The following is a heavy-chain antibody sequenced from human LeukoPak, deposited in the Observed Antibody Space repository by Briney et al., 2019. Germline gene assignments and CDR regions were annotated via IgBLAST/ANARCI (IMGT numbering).Heavy chain of an antibody. J-gene: IGHJ2*01. CDR2: ISSSSSYI. CDR3: ARVVAAAGTKGDWYFDL. V-gene: IGHV3-21*04. CDR1: GFTFSSYS. Sequence: GGSLRLSCAASGFTFSSYSINWVRQAPGKGLEWVSSISSSSSYIYYADSVKGRFTISRDNAKNSLYLQMNSLRAEDTALYHCARVVAAAGTKGDWYFDLWGRGTLVTVSS. D-gene: IGHD6-13*01.